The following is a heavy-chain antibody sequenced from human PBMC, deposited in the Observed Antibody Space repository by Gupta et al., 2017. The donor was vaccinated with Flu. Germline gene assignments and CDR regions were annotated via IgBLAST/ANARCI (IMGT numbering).Heavy chain of an antibody. V-gene: IGHV3-9*01. CDR3: ARGPYFFDSNGFNYGYDAFDI. CDR2: ISWNSAII. Sequence: EWVSGISWNSAIIGYADSVKGRFTISRDNTKNFLHLEMNSLRGDDTALYYCARGPYFFDSNGFNYGYDAFDIWGQGTKVAVSS. D-gene: IGHD3-22*01. J-gene: IGHJ3*02.